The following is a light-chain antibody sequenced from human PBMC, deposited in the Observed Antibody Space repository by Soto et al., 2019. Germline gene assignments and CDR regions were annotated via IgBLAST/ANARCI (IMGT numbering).Light chain of an antibody. CDR2: GAS. CDR3: QQYGSSPQT. Sequence: ELVLTQSPVTLSLSPGERAPLSCRASQTVGSSFLAWFQHKPGQAPRLLIYGASTRATGIPDRFSGSVSGTDLTISISRLEPEDFEVYYGQQYGSSPQTFGQGTKVDIK. V-gene: IGKV3-20*01. J-gene: IGKJ1*01. CDR1: QTVGSSF.